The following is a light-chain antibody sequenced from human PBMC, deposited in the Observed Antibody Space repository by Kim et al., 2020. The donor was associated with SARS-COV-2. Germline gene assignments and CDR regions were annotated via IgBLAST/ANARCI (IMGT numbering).Light chain of an antibody. J-gene: IGLJ2*01. V-gene: IGLV2-11*01. CDR1: SSDVGGYNY. CDR2: DVS. CDR3: CSYAGSYTLV. Sequence: GQSVTISCTGTSSDVGGYNYVSWYQQHPGKAPKLMIYDVSKGPSGVPDRFSGSKSGNTASLTISGLQAEDEADYYCCSYAGSYTLVFGGGTQLTVL.